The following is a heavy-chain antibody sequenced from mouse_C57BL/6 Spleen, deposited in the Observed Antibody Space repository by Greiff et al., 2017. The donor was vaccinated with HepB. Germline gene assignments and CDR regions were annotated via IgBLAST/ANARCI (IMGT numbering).Heavy chain of an antibody. CDR3: TRGAGYPFAY. Sequence: VQLVESGAELVRPGASVTLSCKASGYTFTDYEMHWVKQTPVHGLEWIGAIDPETGGTAYNQKFKGKAILTADKSSSTAYMELRSLTSEDSAVYYCTRGAGYPFAYWGQGTLVTVSA. D-gene: IGHD2-2*01. CDR2: IDPETGGT. J-gene: IGHJ3*01. V-gene: IGHV1-15*01. CDR1: GYTFTDYE.